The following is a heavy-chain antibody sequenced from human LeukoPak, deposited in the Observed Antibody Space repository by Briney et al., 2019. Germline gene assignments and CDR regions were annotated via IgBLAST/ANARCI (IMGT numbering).Heavy chain of an antibody. J-gene: IGHJ4*02. V-gene: IGHV4-38-2*02. CDR3: ARDTSPGITGTY. CDR2: IYHDGRI. Sequence: KPSQTLSLTRTVSAYSITNGCYWAWIRQPPGKGLEWIGSIYHDGRIDYNPSLKSRVTISRDTSNDQFSLKLSSVTAADTAMYYCARDTSPGITGTYWGQGTLVTVSS. D-gene: IGHD1-20*01. CDR1: AYSITNGCY.